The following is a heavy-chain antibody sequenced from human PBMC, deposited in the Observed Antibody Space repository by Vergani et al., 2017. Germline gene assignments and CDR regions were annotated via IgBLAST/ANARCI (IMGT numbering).Heavy chain of an antibody. D-gene: IGHD3-22*01. CDR1: GGSMSGYY. J-gene: IGHJ5*02. CDR3: ARRSSSYYFDI. Sequence: QVRLQESGPGLVKPSETLSLTCSVSGGSMSGYYWSWVRQPPGKELEWIGYMYHSGSTNYNPSLVTRVTISGDTSKNQCSLNLNSVTAADTAVYYCARRSSSYYFDIWGQGVLITVSS. V-gene: IGHV4-59*01. CDR2: MYHSGST.